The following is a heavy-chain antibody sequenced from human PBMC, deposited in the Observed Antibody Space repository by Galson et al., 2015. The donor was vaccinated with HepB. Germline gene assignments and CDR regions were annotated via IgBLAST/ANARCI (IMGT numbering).Heavy chain of an antibody. D-gene: IGHD3-22*01. CDR2: IRSKAYGGTT. CDR1: GFTFGDYA. J-gene: IGHJ1*01. CDR3: TRGYYYDSSGYYYVGYFQH. V-gene: IGHV3-49*03. Sequence: SLRLSCAASGFTFGDYAMSWFRQAPGEGLEWVGFIRSKAYGGTTEYAASVKGRFTISRDDSKSIAYLQMNSLKTEDTAVYYCTRGYYYDSSGYYYVGYFQHWGQGTLVTVSS.